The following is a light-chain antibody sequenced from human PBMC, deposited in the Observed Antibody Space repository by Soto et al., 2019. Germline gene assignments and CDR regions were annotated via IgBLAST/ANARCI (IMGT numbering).Light chain of an antibody. CDR2: SNN. J-gene: IGLJ3*02. CDR1: GSNIGSNT. V-gene: IGLV1-44*01. CDR3: ATWDDSLNGRV. Sequence: QPVLTQPPSASETPGQRVTISCSGSGSNIGSNTVNWYQQLPGTAPQLLIYSNNQRPSGVPDRFSGSKSGTSASLAISGLQSEDEADYYCATWDDSLNGRVFGGGTKVTVL.